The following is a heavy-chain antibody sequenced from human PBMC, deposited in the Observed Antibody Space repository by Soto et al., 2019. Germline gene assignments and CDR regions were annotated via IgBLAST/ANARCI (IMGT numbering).Heavy chain of an antibody. CDR3: ARSPQVGATIDYFAY. V-gene: IGHV3-33*01. CDR1: GFTFSNYG. J-gene: IGHJ4*02. D-gene: IGHD1-26*01. CDR2: TWYDGSNK. Sequence: QVQLVESGGGAVQPGRSLRLSCAASGFTFSNYGMHWVRQAPGKGLEGVAVTWYDGSNKHYADSVKGRFTISRDNSKNTLYLQMSSLRPADTAVYYCARSPQVGATIDYFAYWGQGTLVTVSS.